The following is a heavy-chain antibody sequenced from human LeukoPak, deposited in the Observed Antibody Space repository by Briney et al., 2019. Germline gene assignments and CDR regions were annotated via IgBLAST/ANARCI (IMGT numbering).Heavy chain of an antibody. CDR1: GGSISSYY. CDR3: ARVGSGYERYFFDY. CDR2: IFHSGST. V-gene: IGHV4-59*01. J-gene: IGHJ4*02. D-gene: IGHD5-12*01. Sequence: SETLSLTCTVSGGSISSYYWSWIRQPSGKGLEWIGYIFHSGSTNYNPSLKSRVTISVDTSKNQFSLKLSSVTAADTAVYYCARVGSGYERYFFDYWGQGTLVTVSS.